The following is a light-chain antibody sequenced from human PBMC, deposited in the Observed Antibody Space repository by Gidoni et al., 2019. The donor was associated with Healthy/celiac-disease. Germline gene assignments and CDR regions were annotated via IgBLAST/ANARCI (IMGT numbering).Light chain of an antibody. J-gene: IGKJ4*01. CDR3: QQYYSYPSLT. V-gene: IGKV1-8*01. CDR1: QGISSY. Sequence: PSSFSASTGDRVTITCRASQGISSYLAWYQQKPGKAPKLLIYAASTLQSGVPSRFSGSGSGTDFTLTISCLQSEDFATYYCQQYYSYPSLTFGGGTKVEIK. CDR2: AAS.